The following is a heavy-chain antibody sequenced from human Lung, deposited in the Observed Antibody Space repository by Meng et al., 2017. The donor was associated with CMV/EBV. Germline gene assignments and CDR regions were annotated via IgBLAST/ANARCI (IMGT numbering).Heavy chain of an antibody. CDR1: GFSFDDYG. V-gene: IGHV3-30*02. D-gene: IGHD3-16*01. J-gene: IGHJ4*02. CDR3: AKDRLLFGGPNGYFDQ. CDR2: IRQDGTNK. Sequence: SXAASGFSFDDYGLHWVRQTPGKGLEWEAFIRQDGTNKFYGDSVKGRYTISRGNSKNTVYLQKNSLRHEETAVYYCAKDRLLFGGPNGYFDQWGQGTXVTVAS.